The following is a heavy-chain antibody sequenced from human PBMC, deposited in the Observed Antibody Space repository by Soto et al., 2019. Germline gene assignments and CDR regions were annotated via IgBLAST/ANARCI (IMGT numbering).Heavy chain of an antibody. CDR3: AGGDCGTLYGMAV. V-gene: IGHV3-33*01. D-gene: IGHD2-21*02. J-gene: IGHJ6*04. Sequence: GGSLGLSCAASGFTFSSYGMHGVRQAPGKGLEWVAVIWYDGSNKYYADSVKGRFTISRDNSTNTLYLQMNSLRAEDTAGYYGAGGDCGTLYGMAVWRKGTTVPVSP. CDR2: IWYDGSNK. CDR1: GFTFSSYG.